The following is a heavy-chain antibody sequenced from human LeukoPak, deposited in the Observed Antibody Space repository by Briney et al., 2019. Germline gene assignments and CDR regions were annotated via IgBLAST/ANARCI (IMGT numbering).Heavy chain of an antibody. V-gene: IGHV1-46*01. J-gene: IGHJ6*03. CDR2: VSPGGGST. CDR3: ARQAVPAAISGPWYYYYYMDV. Sequence: ASVKVSCKASGYTFTNYYIHWVRQAPGQGLEWMGIVSPGGGSTPYAQKFQGRVTMTRDTSTSTVYMELSSLRSEDTAVYYCARQAVPAAISGPWYYYYYMDVWGKGTTVTISS. CDR1: GYTFTNYY. D-gene: IGHD2-2*01.